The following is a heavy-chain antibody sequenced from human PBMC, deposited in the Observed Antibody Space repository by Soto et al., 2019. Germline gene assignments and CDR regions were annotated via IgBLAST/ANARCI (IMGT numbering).Heavy chain of an antibody. D-gene: IGHD6-6*01. J-gene: IGHJ5*02. Sequence: GESLKISCKGSGYSFTSYWIGWVRQMPGKGLEWMGIIYPGDSDTRYSPSFQGHVTISAAKSISSAYLQWSSLKASDTAMYYCARRPYSSSPQDWFDPWGQGTLVTVSS. V-gene: IGHV5-51*01. CDR2: IYPGDSDT. CDR3: ARRPYSSSPQDWFDP. CDR1: GYSFTSYW.